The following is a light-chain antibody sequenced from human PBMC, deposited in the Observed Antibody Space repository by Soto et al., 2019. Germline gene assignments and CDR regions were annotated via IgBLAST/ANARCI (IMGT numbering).Light chain of an antibody. CDR3: HQYGIST. V-gene: IGKV3-20*01. CDR2: GAS. Sequence: EIWLTQSPGTLSLSPVERSTLSFWASQTVRNNYLAWYQQKPGQAPRLLIYGASSRATGIPDRFSGSGSGTEFSLTSRRLEPEDFAVYYCHQYGISTFGGGTKVDIK. J-gene: IGKJ4*01. CDR1: QTVRNNY.